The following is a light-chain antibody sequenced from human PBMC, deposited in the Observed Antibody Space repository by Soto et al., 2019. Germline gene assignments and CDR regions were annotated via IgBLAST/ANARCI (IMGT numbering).Light chain of an antibody. V-gene: IGKV3-15*01. Sequence: EIVMTQSPATLSLSPGERATLSCRASRSVSTKLVWYQHKPGQPPRLLISGASARATGIPDRFSGSGSGTKFTLTIASLQSEDFAVYYCQQSDNWPPTFGQGTKVDIK. CDR3: QQSDNWPPT. CDR2: GAS. CDR1: RSVSTK. J-gene: IGKJ1*01.